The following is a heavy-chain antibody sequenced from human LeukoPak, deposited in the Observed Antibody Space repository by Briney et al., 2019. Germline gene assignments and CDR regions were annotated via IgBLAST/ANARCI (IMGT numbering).Heavy chain of an antibody. CDR1: GFTFSNYG. V-gene: IGHV3-30*02. D-gene: IGHD3-10*01. Sequence: PGGALRLSCAASGFTFSNYGMHWVRQAPGRGLEGVAFLRCDGINKYYADSVKGRFTISRDTSKNTLYLQMNSLRAEDTAVYYCATNYGSGSYYNFDYWGQGTLVTASS. CDR2: LRCDGINK. CDR3: ATNYGSGSYYNFDY. J-gene: IGHJ4*02.